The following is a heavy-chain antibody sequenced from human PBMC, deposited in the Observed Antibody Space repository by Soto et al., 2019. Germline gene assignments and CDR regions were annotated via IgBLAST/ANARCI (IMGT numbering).Heavy chain of an antibody. CDR1: GFTFSSYA. J-gene: IGHJ4*02. D-gene: IGHD1-26*01. CDR3: ARGVGADEGYFDY. CDR2: IAYDGRNK. Sequence: GGSLRLSCAASGFTFSSYAMHWVRQAPGKGLEWVAVIAYDGRNKYYADSVKGRFTISRDNSKNTLYLQMNSLRAEDTAVYYCARGVGADEGYFDYWGQGTPVTVSS. V-gene: IGHV3-30*04.